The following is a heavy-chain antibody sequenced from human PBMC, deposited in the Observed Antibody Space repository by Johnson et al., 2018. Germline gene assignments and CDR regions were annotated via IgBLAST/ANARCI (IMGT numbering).Heavy chain of an antibody. CDR2: IYSSGST. V-gene: IGHV4-59*12. D-gene: IGHD5-24*01. Sequence: VQLVESGPGLVKPSETLTLTCTVSGGSIGIYYWSWIRQPPGKGLEWMGDIYSSGSTNYNPSLKSRVPISVDTSKHQFSLKLRSVTAADPAVYYCAGGRDGYNLTPPDFDYWGQGTLVTVSS. CDR3: AGGRDGYNLTPPDFDY. CDR1: GGSIGIYY. J-gene: IGHJ4*02.